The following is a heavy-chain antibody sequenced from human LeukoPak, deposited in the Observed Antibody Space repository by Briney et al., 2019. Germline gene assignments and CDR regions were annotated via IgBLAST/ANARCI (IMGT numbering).Heavy chain of an antibody. D-gene: IGHD2-2*01. V-gene: IGHV3-66*01. CDR2: IHNSGST. Sequence: GGSLRLSCAASGFIVSSNYMNWVRQAPGKGLEWVSVIHNSGSTYADSVKGRFTISRDNSKNTVFLQMNSLRAEDTAVYYCAKDQGYCSSTSCYSFDYWGQGTLVSVSS. CDR1: GFIVSSNY. J-gene: IGHJ4*02. CDR3: AKDQGYCSSTSCYSFDY.